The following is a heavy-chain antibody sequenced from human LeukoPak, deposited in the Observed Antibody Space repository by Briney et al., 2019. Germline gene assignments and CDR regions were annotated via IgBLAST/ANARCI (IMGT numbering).Heavy chain of an antibody. V-gene: IGHV3-30*02. CDR1: GFTFSSYG. CDR3: AKDWGYDILTGYYRPTATDY. D-gene: IGHD3-9*01. J-gene: IGHJ4*02. Sequence: PGGSLRLSCAASGFTFSSYGMHWVRQAPGKGLEWVAFIRYDGSNKYYADSVKGRFTISRDNSKNTLYLQTNSLRAEDTAVYYCAKDWGYDILTGYYRPTATDYWGQGTLVTVSS. CDR2: IRYDGSNK.